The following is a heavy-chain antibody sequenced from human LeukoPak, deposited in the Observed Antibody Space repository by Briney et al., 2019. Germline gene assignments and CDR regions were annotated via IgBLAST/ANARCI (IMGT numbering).Heavy chain of an antibody. CDR3: ARHGPSTYYYGSGSTPFDY. J-gene: IGHJ4*02. V-gene: IGHV4-38-2*02. Sequence: SETLSLTCTVSGYSISSGYYWGWIRQPPGKGLEWIGSIYYSGSTYYNPSLKSRVTISVDTSKNQFSLKLSSVTAADTAVYYCARHGPSTYYYGSGSTPFDYWGQGTLVTVSS. D-gene: IGHD3-10*01. CDR1: GYSISSGYY. CDR2: IYYSGST.